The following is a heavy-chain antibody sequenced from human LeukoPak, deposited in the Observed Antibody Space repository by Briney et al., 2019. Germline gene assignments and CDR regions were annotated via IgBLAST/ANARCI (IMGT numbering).Heavy chain of an antibody. J-gene: IGHJ4*02. CDR3: ARDPDPETPVYYFDY. CDR2: ISYDGSNK. CDR1: GFTFSSYA. V-gene: IGHV3-30*04. D-gene: IGHD4-17*01. Sequence: GGSLRLSCAASGFTFSSYAMHWVRQAPGKGLEWVAVISYDGSNKYYADSVKGRFTISRDNSKNTLYLQMNSLRAEDTAVYYCARDPDPETPVYYFDYWGQGTLVTVSS.